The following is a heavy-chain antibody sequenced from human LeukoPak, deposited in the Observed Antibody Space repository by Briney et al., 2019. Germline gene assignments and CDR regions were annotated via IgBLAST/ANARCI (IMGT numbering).Heavy chain of an antibody. J-gene: IGHJ4*02. D-gene: IGHD6-19*01. CDR2: VSGRGYST. Sequence: GGSLRLSCAASGFTFSSYAMSWARQAPGKGLEWVSAVSGRGYSTYYADSVKGRFTISRDNSKNTVFLQMNSLRVEDTAVYYCATVRYSSGWPTLYYFDYWGQGTLVTVSS. CDR3: ATVRYSSGWPTLYYFDY. V-gene: IGHV3-23*01. CDR1: GFTFSSYA.